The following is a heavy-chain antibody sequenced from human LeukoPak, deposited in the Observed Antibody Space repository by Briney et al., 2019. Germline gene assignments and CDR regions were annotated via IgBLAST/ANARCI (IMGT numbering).Heavy chain of an antibody. CDR1: GVTFSSHS. Sequence: HTGGSLRLSCAASGVTFSSHSMHWVRQAPGKGLVWVSGIGNDGTSTTYADSVKGRSTISRDNAKNTLYLQMHSLRAEDTAVYSCARGWFGPDSCGQGTLVTVSS. CDR3: ARGWFGPDS. CDR2: IGNDGTST. V-gene: IGHV3-74*01. J-gene: IGHJ5*01. D-gene: IGHD3-10*01.